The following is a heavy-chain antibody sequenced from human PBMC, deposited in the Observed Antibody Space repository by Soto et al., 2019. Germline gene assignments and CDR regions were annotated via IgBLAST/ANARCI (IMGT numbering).Heavy chain of an antibody. D-gene: IGHD1-26*01. CDR3: ASSSELRGVAY. Sequence: SLTCAVSGGSISSGGYSWSWIRQPPGKGLEWIGYIYHSGSTYYNPSLKSRVTISVDRSKNQFSLKLSSVTAADTAVYYCASSSELRGVAYWGQGTLVTVSS. V-gene: IGHV4-30-2*01. CDR2: IYHSGST. CDR1: GGSISSGGYS. J-gene: IGHJ4*02.